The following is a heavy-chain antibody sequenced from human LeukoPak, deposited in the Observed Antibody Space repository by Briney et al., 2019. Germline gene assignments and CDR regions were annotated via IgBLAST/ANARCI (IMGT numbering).Heavy chain of an antibody. CDR2: ISGSGGST. Sequence: GGSLRLSCAASGFTFSSYAMSWVRQAPGKGLEWVSAISGSGGSTYYADSVKGRFTISRDNSKNTLYLQMNSLRAEDTAVYYCAKEETYYDILTTTWYFGLWGRGTLVTVSS. CDR3: AKEETYYDILTTTWYFGL. J-gene: IGHJ2*01. V-gene: IGHV3-23*01. CDR1: GFTFSSYA. D-gene: IGHD3-9*01.